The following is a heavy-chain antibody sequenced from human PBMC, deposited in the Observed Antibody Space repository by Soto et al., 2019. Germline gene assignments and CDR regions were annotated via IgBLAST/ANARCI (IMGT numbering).Heavy chain of an antibody. CDR1: GFTFSGYA. D-gene: IGHD4-17*01. CDR2: ISGSGGTT. CDR3: ASRVTKYFQY. V-gene: IGHV3-23*01. J-gene: IGHJ1*01. Sequence: EVQLLESGGGLVQPGGSLRLSCAASGFTFSGYAMSWVRQAPGRGLEWVSSISGSGGTTYYADSVKGRFTISRDNSKNTLYLQMNSLRAKDTAVYYCASRVTKYFQYWGQGTLVTVSS.